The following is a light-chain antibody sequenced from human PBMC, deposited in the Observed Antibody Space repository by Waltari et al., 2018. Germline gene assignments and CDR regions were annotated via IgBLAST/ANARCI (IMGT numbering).Light chain of an antibody. Sequence: QLLLTQSPSASASLGASVKLTFTLSSGHTSNIIAWHQHQPEKGPRYSMKVTSDGRHSKGDEMPDRFSGSRSGAARTLTSSGGQSEYEADYYCQTGGHGTWVFGGGTKLTVL. CDR2: VTSDGRH. V-gene: IGLV4-69*01. J-gene: IGLJ3*02. CDR3: QTGGHGTWV. CDR1: SGHTSNI.